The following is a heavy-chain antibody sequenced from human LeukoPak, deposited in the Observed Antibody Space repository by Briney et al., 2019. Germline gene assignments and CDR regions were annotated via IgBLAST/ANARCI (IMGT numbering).Heavy chain of an antibody. V-gene: IGHV3-7*03. Sequence: GGSLRLSCAASGFTFSSYWMSWVRQAPGKGLDWVANIKQDGSEKYYVDSVKGRFTISRDNAKNSLYLQMNSLRAEDTAVYYCVRGGPYCSGGSCAVRYWGQGTLVTVSS. D-gene: IGHD2-15*01. CDR1: GFTFSSYW. CDR3: VRGGPYCSGGSCAVRY. CDR2: IKQDGSEK. J-gene: IGHJ4*02.